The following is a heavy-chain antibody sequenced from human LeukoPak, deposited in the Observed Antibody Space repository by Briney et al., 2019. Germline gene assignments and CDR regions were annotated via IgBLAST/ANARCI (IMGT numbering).Heavy chain of an antibody. J-gene: IGHJ4*02. CDR1: GGSISSGGYY. CDR2: INHSGST. V-gene: IGHV4-30-2*01. CDR3: AARFWYYDILTGYFDY. D-gene: IGHD3-9*01. Sequence: PSQTLSLTCTVSGGSISSGGYYWSWIRQPPGKGLEWIGEINHSGSTNYNPSLKSRVTISVDTSKNQFSLKLSSVTAADTAVYYCAARFWYYDILTGYFDYWGQGTLVTVSS.